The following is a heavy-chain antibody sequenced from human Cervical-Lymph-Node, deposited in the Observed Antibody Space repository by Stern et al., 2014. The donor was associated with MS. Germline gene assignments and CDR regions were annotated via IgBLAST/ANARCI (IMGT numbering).Heavy chain of an antibody. CDR3: ATTRGYSYGPEY. V-gene: IGHV1-18*01. CDR2: ISGYNGKT. J-gene: IGHJ4*02. Sequence: QVQLVQSGAEVKKPGASVKVSCKASGYTFTSYGISWVRQAPGQGLEWMGWISGYNGKTNYAQKLQGRVTMTTDTSTKSGSMELRSLRSDDTAVYYCATTRGYSYGPEYWGQGTLVTVSS. D-gene: IGHD5-18*01. CDR1: GYTFTSYG.